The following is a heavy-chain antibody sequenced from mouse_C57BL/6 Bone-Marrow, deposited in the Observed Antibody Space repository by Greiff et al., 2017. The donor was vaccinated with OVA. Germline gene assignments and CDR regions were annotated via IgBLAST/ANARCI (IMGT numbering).Heavy chain of an antibody. CDR1: GYTFTSYW. V-gene: IGHV1-55*01. J-gene: IGHJ3*01. D-gene: IGHD2-5*01. CDR3: ARSDYSNYEVAY. CDR2: IYPGSGST. Sequence: QVQLQQSGAELVKPGASVKMSCKASGYTFTSYWITWVKQRPGQGLEWIGDIYPGSGSTNYNEKFKSKATLTVDTSSSTAYMQLSSLTSEDSAVYYCARSDYSNYEVAYWGQGTLVTVSA.